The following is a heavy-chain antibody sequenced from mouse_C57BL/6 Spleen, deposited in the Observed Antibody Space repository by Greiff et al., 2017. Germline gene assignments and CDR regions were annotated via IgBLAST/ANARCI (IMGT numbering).Heavy chain of an antibody. CDR3: ARFWDYYGSPGYFDY. V-gene: IGHV1-72*01. Sequence: QVHVKQSGAELVKPGASVKLSCKASGYTFTSYWMHWVKQRPGRGLEWIGRIDPNSGGTKYNEKFKSKATLTVDKPSSTAYMQLSSLTSEDSAVYYCARFWDYYGSPGYFDYWGQGTTLTVSS. CDR1: GYTFTSYW. J-gene: IGHJ2*01. D-gene: IGHD1-1*01. CDR2: IDPNSGGT.